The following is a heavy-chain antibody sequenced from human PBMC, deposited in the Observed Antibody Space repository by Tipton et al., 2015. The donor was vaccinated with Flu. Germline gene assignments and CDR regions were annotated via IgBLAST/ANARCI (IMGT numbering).Heavy chain of an antibody. J-gene: IGHJ6*02. CDR1: GGSMNGFY. Sequence: TLSLTCTVSGGSMNGFYWTWIRQPPGKGLEWIGSIYYSGTTYYNPSLKSRVTISIDASKNQFSLDLTSLTAADTAVYYCARDLWNDRRAYYYYGVDVWGQGTTVTVPS. V-gene: IGHV4-59*12. CDR2: IYYSGTT. D-gene: IGHD1-1*01. CDR3: ARDLWNDRRAYYYYGVDV.